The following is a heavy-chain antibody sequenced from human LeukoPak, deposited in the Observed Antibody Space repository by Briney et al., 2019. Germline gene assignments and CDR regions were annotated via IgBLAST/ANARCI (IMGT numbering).Heavy chain of an antibody. J-gene: IGHJ6*03. D-gene: IGHD1-26*01. CDR3: ARDSSGSYSRYYYYYMDV. CDR1: GYSISSGYY. CDR2: IYHSGST. Sequence: SETLSLTCSVSGYSISSGYYWGWIRQPPVKGLEWIGFIYHSGSTYYNSSLKSRVTISLDTSRNQVSLELSSVTAADTAVYYCARDSSGSYSRYYYYYMDVWGKGTTVTISS. V-gene: IGHV4-38-2*02.